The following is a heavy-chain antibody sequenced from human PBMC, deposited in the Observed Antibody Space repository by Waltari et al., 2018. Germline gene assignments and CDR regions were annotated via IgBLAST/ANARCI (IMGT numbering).Heavy chain of an antibody. J-gene: IGHJ4*02. CDR2: VGQDRRSE. CDR3: AKDIRNGWYADY. Sequence: QVQLVESGGGVVRPGGSLRRSCVASGFDFSYYGMHWLRQAPRKGLGWVAFVGQDRRSERYGESVTGRFIISTENFKNTLYLQMNSLRIEDTGIYYCAKDIRNGWYADYLGQGTLVTVSS. D-gene: IGHD6-19*01. V-gene: IGHV3-30*02. CDR1: GFDFSYYG.